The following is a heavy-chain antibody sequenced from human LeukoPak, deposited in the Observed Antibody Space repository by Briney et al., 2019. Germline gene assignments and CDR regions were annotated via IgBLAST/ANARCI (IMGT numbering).Heavy chain of an antibody. V-gene: IGHV1-3*01. Sequence: ASVTVSCKASGYTFTDYTMHWLRQALGQRLDWMGWINGGSGYTKYSPEFQGRVTITRDTSASTAYMELSSLRSEDTAVYYCARDQRYGDYQDYWGQGTLVTVSS. CDR1: GYTFTDYT. D-gene: IGHD4-17*01. J-gene: IGHJ4*02. CDR2: INGGSGYT. CDR3: ARDQRYGDYQDY.